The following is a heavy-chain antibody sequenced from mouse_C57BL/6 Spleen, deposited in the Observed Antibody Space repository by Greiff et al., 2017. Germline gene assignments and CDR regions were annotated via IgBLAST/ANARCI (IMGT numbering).Heavy chain of an antibody. V-gene: IGHV1-59*01. CDR2: IDPSDSYT. Sequence: VQLQESGAELVRPGTSVKLSCKASGYTFTSYWMHWVKQRPGQGLEWIGVIDPSDSYTNYNQKFKGKATLTVDTSSSTAYMQLSSLTSKDSAVYYCASDYYSSTPYAMDYWGQGTSVTVSA. CDR1: GYTFTSYW. J-gene: IGHJ4*01. CDR3: ASDYYSSTPYAMDY. D-gene: IGHD1-1*01.